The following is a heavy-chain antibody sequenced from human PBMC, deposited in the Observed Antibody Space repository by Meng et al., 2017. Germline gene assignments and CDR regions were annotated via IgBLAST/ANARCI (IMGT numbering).Heavy chain of an antibody. CDR3: AGGRVGYFSSTSCCGRWAAAYYYYGMDV. CDR1: GGSFSGYY. J-gene: IGHJ6*02. D-gene: IGHD2-2*01. V-gene: IGHV4-34*01. Sequence: SETLSLTCAVYGGSFSGYYWSWIRQPPGKGLEWIGEINHSGSTNYNPSLKSRVTISVDTSKNQFSLKLSSLTAADTAVYYCAGGRVGYFSSTSCCGRWAAAYYYYGMDVWGQGTTVTVSS. CDR2: INHSGST.